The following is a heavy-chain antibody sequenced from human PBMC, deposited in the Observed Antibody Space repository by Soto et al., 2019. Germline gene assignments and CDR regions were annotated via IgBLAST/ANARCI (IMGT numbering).Heavy chain of an antibody. V-gene: IGHV1-8*01. D-gene: IGHD3-22*01. CDR2: MNPNSGNT. Sequence: VASVKVSCKASGYTFTSYDISWVRQATGQGLEWMGWMNPNSGNTDYAAPVKGRFTISRDDSKNTLYLQMNSLKTEDTAVYYCTTDSGYYYDSSGYYYYYWGQGTLVTVSS. CDR1: GYTFTSYD. CDR3: TTDSGYYYDSSGYYYYY. J-gene: IGHJ4*02.